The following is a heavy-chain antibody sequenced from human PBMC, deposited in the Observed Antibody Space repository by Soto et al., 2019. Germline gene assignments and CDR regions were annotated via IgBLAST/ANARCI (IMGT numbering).Heavy chain of an antibody. Sequence: QVQLVQSGDEVRKPGSSVKVSCKASGYIFVNYGIAWVRQAPGQGLEWMGWISPYSGNTHYARKVKGRLTMTTDTSTSTDYMDLGNLTSDATAVYYCAMVDNYVTPTPQDVWGQGTTVTVSS. D-gene: IGHD3-16*01. V-gene: IGHV1-18*01. CDR2: ISPYSGNT. CDR3: AMVDNYVTPTPQDV. CDR1: GYIFVNYG. J-gene: IGHJ6*02.